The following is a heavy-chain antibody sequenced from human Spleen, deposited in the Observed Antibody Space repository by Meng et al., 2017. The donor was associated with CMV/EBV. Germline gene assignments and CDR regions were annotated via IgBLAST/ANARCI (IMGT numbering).Heavy chain of an antibody. J-gene: IGHJ4*02. CDR3: ARARLDSSSWYHFEF. Sequence: TGFPFTSYGISWVRQAPGQGLEWMGWISAKYGNTKYAQNLQGRVTMTTDTSTSTVYMELRSLRSDDTAVFYCARARLDSSSWYHFEFWGQGTLVTVSS. CDR1: GFPFTSYG. V-gene: IGHV1-18*01. D-gene: IGHD6-13*01. CDR2: ISAKYGNT.